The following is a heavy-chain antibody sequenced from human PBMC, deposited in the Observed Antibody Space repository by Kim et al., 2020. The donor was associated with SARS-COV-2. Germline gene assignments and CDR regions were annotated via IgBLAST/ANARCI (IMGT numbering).Heavy chain of an antibody. Sequence: SETLSLTCAVSGGSISSGGYSWSWIRQPPGKGLEWIGYIYHSGSTYYNPSLKSRVTISVDRSKNQFSLKLSSVTAADTAVYYCARGGEGASYWYFDLWGRGTLVTVSS. J-gene: IGHJ2*01. CDR1: GGSISSGGYS. CDR2: IYHSGST. V-gene: IGHV4-30-2*01. CDR3: ARGGEGASYWYFDL. D-gene: IGHD3-16*01.